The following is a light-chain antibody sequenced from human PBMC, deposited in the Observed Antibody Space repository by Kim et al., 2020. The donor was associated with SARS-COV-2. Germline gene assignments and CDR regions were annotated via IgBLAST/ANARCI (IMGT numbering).Light chain of an antibody. V-gene: IGKV3-20*01. CDR1: QIVNTNY. CDR3: QQYSRSSWT. Sequence: SPGESATLSCRASQIVNTNYLSWYQHKPGQSPRLLIYGASRRATGIPDRFSGSGSGTDFSLSISRLEPEDFAVYYCQQYSRSSWTFGQGTKVDIK. CDR2: GAS. J-gene: IGKJ1*01.